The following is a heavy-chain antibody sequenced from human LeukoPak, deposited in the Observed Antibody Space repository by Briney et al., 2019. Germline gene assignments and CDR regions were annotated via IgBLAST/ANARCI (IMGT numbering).Heavy chain of an antibody. D-gene: IGHD1-1*01. Sequence: PGRSLRLSCAASGFTFTSYALHWVRQTPVKGLEWITLISSDGNNNVYADSVKGRFTISRDNSRNTLYLQMNSLRAEDTAVYYCVKGLVQTTMSYSVDYWGQGALVTVSS. V-gene: IGHV3-30*18. CDR3: VKGLVQTTMSYSVDY. CDR2: ISSDGNNN. CDR1: GFTFTSYA. J-gene: IGHJ4*02.